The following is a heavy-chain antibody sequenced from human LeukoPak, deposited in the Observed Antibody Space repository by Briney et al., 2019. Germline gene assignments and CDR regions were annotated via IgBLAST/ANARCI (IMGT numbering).Heavy chain of an antibody. J-gene: IGHJ4*02. Sequence: SQTLSLTCTVSGGSISSDTYYWSWIRQPAGKGLQWIGRIYTSGVTNYNPSLKSRVIMSVDTSKNQFSLKLSSVTAADTAVYYCAREWTSGDGSGYPYYFDYWGPGTLVTVSS. V-gene: IGHV4-61*02. CDR1: GGSISSDTYY. D-gene: IGHD3-22*01. CDR2: IYTSGVT. CDR3: AREWTSGDGSGYPYYFDY.